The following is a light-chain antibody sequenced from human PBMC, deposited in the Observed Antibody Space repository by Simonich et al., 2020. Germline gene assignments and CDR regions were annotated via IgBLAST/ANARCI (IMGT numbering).Light chain of an antibody. Sequence: QSALTQPVSVSGSPGQSITISCTGTSSDVGGYNYVYWYQQHPGKAPKLMIYDFSKRPSGVSNRFSGSKSGNTASLTISGLQAEDEADYYCSSYTSSSTLGVFGGGTKLTVL. CDR3: SSYTSSSTLGV. CDR2: DFS. J-gene: IGLJ2*01. CDR1: SSDVGGYNY. V-gene: IGLV2-14*01.